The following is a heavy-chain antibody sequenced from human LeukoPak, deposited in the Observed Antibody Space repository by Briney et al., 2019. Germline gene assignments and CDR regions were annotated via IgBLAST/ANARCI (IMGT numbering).Heavy chain of an antibody. CDR2: ISSSSSYI. J-gene: IGHJ4*02. Sequence: GGSLRLSCAASGFTFSSYSMNWVRQAPGKGLEWVSSISSSSSYIYYADSVKGRFTISRDNAKNSLYLQMNSLRAEDTAVYYCARDPSSSRNFDYWGQGILVTVSS. CDR3: ARDPSSSRNFDY. CDR1: GFTFSSYS. V-gene: IGHV3-21*01. D-gene: IGHD6-13*01.